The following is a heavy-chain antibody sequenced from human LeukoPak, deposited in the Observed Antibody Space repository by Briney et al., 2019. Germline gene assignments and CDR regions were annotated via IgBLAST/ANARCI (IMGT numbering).Heavy chain of an antibody. V-gene: IGHV4-59*01. CDR1: GGSISSYY. J-gene: IGHJ5*02. CDR2: IYYSGST. CDR3: AREPLWFGDPLGWFDP. D-gene: IGHD3-10*01. Sequence: PSETLSLTCTVSGGSISSYYWNWIRHPPGKGLEWIGYIYYSGSTNYNPSLKSRVTISVDTSKIQFSLKLSSVSAADTAVYYCAREPLWFGDPLGWFDPWGQGTLVTVSS.